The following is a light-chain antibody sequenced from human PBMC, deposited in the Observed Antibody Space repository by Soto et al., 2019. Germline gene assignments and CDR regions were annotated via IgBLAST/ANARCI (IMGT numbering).Light chain of an antibody. CDR3: RHYVSSPWR. J-gene: IGKJ1*01. Sequence: EIVLTQSPGTLSLSPGEGVTLSCRASQSIINNFLAWYQQKPGQAPRLLIYGASSRATGIPDRFGGSGSGTDFTLTVSRLEPEDFAVYYCRHYVSSPWRCGRGTKVEIK. CDR1: QSIINNF. V-gene: IGKV3-20*01. CDR2: GAS.